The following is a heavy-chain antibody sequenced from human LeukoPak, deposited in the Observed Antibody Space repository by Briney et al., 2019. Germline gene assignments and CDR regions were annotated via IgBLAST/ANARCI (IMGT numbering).Heavy chain of an antibody. CDR3: ARVGVTRLRYYFDY. V-gene: IGHV3-7*01. J-gene: IGHJ4*02. Sequence: HPGGSLRLSCAASGFTFSSYWMSWVRQAPGKGLEWVANIKQDGSEKYYVVSVKGRFTISRDNAKNSLYLQMNSLRAEDTAVYYCARVGVTRLRYYFDYWGQETLVTVSS. CDR1: GFTFSSYW. D-gene: IGHD3-16*01. CDR2: IKQDGSEK.